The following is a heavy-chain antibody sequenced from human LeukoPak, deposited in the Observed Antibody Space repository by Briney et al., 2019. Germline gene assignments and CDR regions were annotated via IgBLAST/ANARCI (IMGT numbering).Heavy chain of an antibody. CDR2: IYTGGST. J-gene: IGHJ6*03. CDR3: AKVPGASFYYYYYMDV. D-gene: IGHD3-16*02. Sequence: PGGSLRLSCAASGFTVSSNYMSWVRQAPGKGLEWVSVIYTGGSTYYADSVKGRFTISRDNSKNTLYLQMNSLRAEDTAVYYCAKVPGASFYYYYYMDVWGKGTTVTVSS. CDR1: GFTVSSNY. V-gene: IGHV3-53*01.